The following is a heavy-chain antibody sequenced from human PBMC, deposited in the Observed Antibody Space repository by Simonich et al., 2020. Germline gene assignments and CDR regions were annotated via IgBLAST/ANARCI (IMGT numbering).Heavy chain of an antibody. D-gene: IGHD2-15*01. Sequence: QVQLVESGGGVVQPGRSLRLSCAASGFTFSSYGMHWVRQAPGKGRGWVAVIWYDGSNKYYADSVKGRFTISRDNSKNTLYLQMNSLRAEDTAVYYCARDRYCSGGSCYYFDYWGQGTLVTVSS. CDR1: GFTFSSYG. CDR2: IWYDGSNK. V-gene: IGHV3-33*01. J-gene: IGHJ4*02. CDR3: ARDRYCSGGSCYYFDY.